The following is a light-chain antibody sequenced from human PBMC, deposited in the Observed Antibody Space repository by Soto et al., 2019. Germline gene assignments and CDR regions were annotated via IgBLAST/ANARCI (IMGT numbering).Light chain of an antibody. Sequence: DIQMNQSPSTLSGSVGDSVPITCRASQTISSWLAWYQQKPGKAPKLLIYKASSLESGVPSRFSGSGSGTEFTLTISSLQPDEFATYYCKQYNSYSPTVGQGTKVAIK. CDR2: KAS. CDR1: QTISSW. V-gene: IGKV1-5*03. CDR3: KQYNSYSPT. J-gene: IGKJ1*01.